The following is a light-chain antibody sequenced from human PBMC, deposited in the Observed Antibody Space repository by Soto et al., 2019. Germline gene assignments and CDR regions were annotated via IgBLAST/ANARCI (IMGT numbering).Light chain of an antibody. Sequence: EIVLTQSPGPLSLSPGERATLSCRASQSVSSSYLAWYQQKPGQAPRLLIYGASTRATGIPARFSGSGSGTDFTLTISSLEPEDFAVYYCQQLTDWPPQWTFGQGTKVDIK. J-gene: IGKJ1*01. CDR2: GAS. CDR1: QSVSSSY. V-gene: IGKV3D-20*02. CDR3: QQLTDWPPQWT.